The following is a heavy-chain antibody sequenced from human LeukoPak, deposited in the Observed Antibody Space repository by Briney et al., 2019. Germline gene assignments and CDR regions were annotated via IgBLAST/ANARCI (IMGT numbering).Heavy chain of an antibody. CDR1: GASVTRYY. CDR2: IYTNGTV. Sequence: SETLSLTCSVSGASVTRYYWSWIRQPVGKGLEWFGRIYTNGTVNYNPSLKSRVTMSRETSKNQFSLKLTSVTAADTAAYYCARLLGSSGYAGDWYFDLWGRGILVTVSS. J-gene: IGHJ2*01. D-gene: IGHD3-22*01. CDR3: ARLLGSSGYAGDWYFDL. V-gene: IGHV4-4*07.